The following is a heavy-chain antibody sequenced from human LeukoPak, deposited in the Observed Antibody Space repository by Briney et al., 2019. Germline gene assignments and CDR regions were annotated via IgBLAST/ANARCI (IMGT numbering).Heavy chain of an antibody. Sequence: GASVKVSCKASGYTLTSYDINWVRQATGQGLEWMGWMNPNSGNTGYAQKFQGRVTMTRNTSISTAYMELSSLRSEDTAVYYCARGPNSSGYYYGYYYYYYMDVWGKGTTVTVSS. CDR3: ARGPNSSGYYYGYYYYYYMDV. CDR2: MNPNSGNT. V-gene: IGHV1-8*01. J-gene: IGHJ6*03. D-gene: IGHD3-22*01. CDR1: GYTLTSYD.